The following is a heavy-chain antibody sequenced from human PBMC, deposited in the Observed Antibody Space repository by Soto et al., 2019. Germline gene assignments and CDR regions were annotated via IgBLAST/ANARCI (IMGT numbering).Heavy chain of an antibody. Sequence: SETLSLTCTVSGDSVNNNDFYWAWIRQPPGKGLEWVVTIFYSGTTYHNPSLKGRVTASVDRSENQFSLKLTSVTASDTAVYYCARLDFRSGYYGGRFDPWGQGTLVTVS. CDR2: IFYSGTT. CDR1: GDSVNNNDFY. D-gene: IGHD3-3*01. V-gene: IGHV4-39*01. J-gene: IGHJ5*02. CDR3: ARLDFRSGYYGGRFDP.